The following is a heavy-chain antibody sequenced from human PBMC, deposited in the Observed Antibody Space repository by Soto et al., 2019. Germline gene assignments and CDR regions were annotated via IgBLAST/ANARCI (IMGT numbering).Heavy chain of an antibody. D-gene: IGHD3-9*01. V-gene: IGHV3-30*18. J-gene: IGHJ4*02. Sequence: QVQLVESGGGVVKPGRSLRLSCGASGFIFSSYSMHWVRQAPGKGLEWVTAISYDGTGRYYADSVKGRFTISRDNSKNTVYLQMNSLRDEDTAVYSCAKPLFYSDRWHFDYWGQGTPVTVSS. CDR2: ISYDGTGR. CDR3: AKPLFYSDRWHFDY. CDR1: GFIFSSYS.